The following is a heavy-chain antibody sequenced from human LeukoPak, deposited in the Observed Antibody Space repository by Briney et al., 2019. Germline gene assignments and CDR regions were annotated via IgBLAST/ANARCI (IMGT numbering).Heavy chain of an antibody. CDR2: INPSDDST. V-gene: IGHV1-46*01. CDR1: GYTFTSYY. Sequence: GASVKVSCKASGYTFTSYYMHWVRQAPGQGLEWMGIINPSDDSTIYAQKFQGRVTVTRDTSTSTVYMELSSLRSGDTAVYYCARAWRYTDWFDPWGQGTLVTVSS. D-gene: IGHD1-14*01. J-gene: IGHJ5*02. CDR3: ARAWRYTDWFDP.